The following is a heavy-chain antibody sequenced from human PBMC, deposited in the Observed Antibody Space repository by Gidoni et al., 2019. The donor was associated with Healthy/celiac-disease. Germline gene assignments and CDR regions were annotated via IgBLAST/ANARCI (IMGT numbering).Heavy chain of an antibody. Sequence: QVQLQESGPGLVKPSETLSLTCAVSGYSISSGYYWGWIRQPPGKGLEWIGSIYHSGSTYYNPSLKRRVTISVDTSKNQFSLKLSSVTAADTAVYYCARGWLQFPFSRWFDPWGQGTLVTVSS. CDR1: GYSISSGYY. D-gene: IGHD5-12*01. CDR3: ARGWLQFPFSRWFDP. V-gene: IGHV4-38-2*01. CDR2: IYHSGST. J-gene: IGHJ5*02.